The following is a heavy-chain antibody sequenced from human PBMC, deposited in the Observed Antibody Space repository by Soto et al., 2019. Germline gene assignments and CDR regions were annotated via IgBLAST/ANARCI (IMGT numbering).Heavy chain of an antibody. J-gene: IGHJ6*02. CDR1: GGTFSSYA. V-gene: IGHV1-69*13. D-gene: IGHD2-15*01. Sequence: SVKVSCKASGGTFSSYAISWVRQAPGQGLEWMGGIIPIFGTANYAQKFQGRVTITADESTSTAYMELSSLRSEDTAVYYCARDRGHCSGGSCYSWGYYYYGMDVWGQGATVTVSS. CDR2: IIPIFGTA. CDR3: ARDRGHCSGGSCYSWGYYYYGMDV.